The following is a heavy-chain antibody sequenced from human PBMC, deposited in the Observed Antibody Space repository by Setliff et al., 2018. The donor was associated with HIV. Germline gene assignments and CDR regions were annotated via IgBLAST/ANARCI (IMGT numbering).Heavy chain of an antibody. V-gene: IGHV1-2*06. D-gene: IGHD3-10*01. CDR3: ARPGNWGDRSMNY. J-gene: IGHJ4*02. Sequence: ASVKVSCKASGYTFTDYYMHWVRQAPGQGLEWLGRFNPNSGVTNSPQKFQGRVTITRDTSANTAYMELSSLKSEDTAVYYCARPGNWGDRSMNYWGQGTLVTVSS. CDR1: GYTFTDYY. CDR2: FNPNSGVT.